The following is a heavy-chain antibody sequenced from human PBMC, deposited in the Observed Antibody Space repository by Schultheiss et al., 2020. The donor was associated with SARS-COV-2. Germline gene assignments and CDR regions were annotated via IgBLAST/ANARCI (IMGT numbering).Heavy chain of an antibody. J-gene: IGHJ4*02. Sequence: GESLKISCAASGFTFDDYTMHWVRQAPGKGLEWVSRINSDGSDTNYADSVKGRFTISRDNAKNSLYLQMNSLRDEDTAVYYCARDPDYDFWSGYSRHFDYWGQGTLVTVSS. CDR1: GFTFDDYT. D-gene: IGHD3-3*01. V-gene: IGHV3-74*01. CDR2: INSDGSDT. CDR3: ARDPDYDFWSGYSRHFDY.